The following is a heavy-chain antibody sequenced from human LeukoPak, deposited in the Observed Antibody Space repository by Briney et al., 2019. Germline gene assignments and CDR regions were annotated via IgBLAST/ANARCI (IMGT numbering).Heavy chain of an antibody. CDR2: SYYSGST. D-gene: IGHD5-18*01. J-gene: IGHJ4*02. CDR1: GVSISTYY. Sequence: SETPSLTCTVSGVSISTYYWSWIRQPPGKGLEWIGYSYYSGSTNYNPSLKSRVTISLDTSKNQFSLNLSSVTAADTAVYYCARHGGGIQLWFFDYWGQGTLVTVSS. CDR3: ARHGGGIQLWFFDY. V-gene: IGHV4-59*08.